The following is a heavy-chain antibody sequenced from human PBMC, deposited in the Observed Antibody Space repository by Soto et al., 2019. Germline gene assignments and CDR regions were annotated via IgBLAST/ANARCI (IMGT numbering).Heavy chain of an antibody. CDR3: ARRSSGWYFDY. D-gene: IGHD6-19*01. CDR1: GFTFSSYA. Sequence: EVQLLESGGGLVQPGGSLRLSWAASGFTFSSYAMNWVRQAPGKGLEWVSVISGSGGSTYYADSVKGRFTISRDNSKNTLYLQMNSLRAEDTAVYYCARRSSGWYFDYWGQGTLVTVSS. J-gene: IGHJ4*02. V-gene: IGHV3-23*01. CDR2: ISGSGGST.